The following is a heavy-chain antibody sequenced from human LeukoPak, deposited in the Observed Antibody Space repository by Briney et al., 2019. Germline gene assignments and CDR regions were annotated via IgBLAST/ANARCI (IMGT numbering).Heavy chain of an antibody. CDR1: GFTFSSYA. D-gene: IGHD5-24*01. Sequence: GGSLRLSCAASGFTFSSYAMHWVRQAPGKGLEWVAVISYDGGNKYYADSVKGRSTISRDNSKNTLYLQMNSLRAEDTAVYYCARTKAHGYNSGYHYWGQGTLVTVSS. J-gene: IGHJ4*02. CDR2: ISYDGGNK. CDR3: ARTKAHGYNSGYHY. V-gene: IGHV3-30-3*01.